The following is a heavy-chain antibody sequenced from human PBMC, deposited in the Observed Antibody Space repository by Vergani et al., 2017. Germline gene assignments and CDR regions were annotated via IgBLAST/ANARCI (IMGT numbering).Heavy chain of an antibody. CDR3: ARGNYYGSGTYVDP. Sequence: ELQLVESGGGLFQLGGSLSLSCAASGSTVSGNDMTWVRQARGKGLEWVSHIYSGDETYYADSVKGRVTISRDTSKNTLHLQINNLRVEDTAVYYCARGNYYGSGTYVDPWGQGTLVTVSS. CDR2: IYSGDET. V-gene: IGHV3-66*02. J-gene: IGHJ5*02. D-gene: IGHD3-10*01. CDR1: GSTVSGND.